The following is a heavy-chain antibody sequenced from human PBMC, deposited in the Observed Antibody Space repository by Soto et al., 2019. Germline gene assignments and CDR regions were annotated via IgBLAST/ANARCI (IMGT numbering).Heavy chain of an antibody. Sequence: QVQLVQSGAEVKKPGSSVRVSCQASGGTFTTYAFNWVRQAPGQGLEWMGGIIPMYNKPNYAPNFLGRVTSSARTSTSTANMELTTLRSEDTAVYFCARGYSGGYYYAMDVWGKGTTVTVSS. CDR1: GGTFTTYA. CDR3: ARGYSGGYYYAMDV. J-gene: IGHJ6*04. D-gene: IGHD4-4*01. V-gene: IGHV1-69*06. CDR2: IIPMYNKP.